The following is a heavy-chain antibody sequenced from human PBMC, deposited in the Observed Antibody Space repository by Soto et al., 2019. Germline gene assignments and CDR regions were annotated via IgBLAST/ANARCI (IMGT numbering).Heavy chain of an antibody. V-gene: IGHV4-34*01. CDR3: ARPASSSSYFQH. Sequence: SETLSLTCAVYGGSFSGYYWSWIRQPPGKGLEWIGEINHSGSTNYNPSLTSRVTISVDTSKNQFSLKLSSVTAADTAVYYCARPASSSSYFQHWGQGTLVTVSS. J-gene: IGHJ1*01. CDR2: INHSGST. CDR1: GGSFSGYY. D-gene: IGHD6-6*01.